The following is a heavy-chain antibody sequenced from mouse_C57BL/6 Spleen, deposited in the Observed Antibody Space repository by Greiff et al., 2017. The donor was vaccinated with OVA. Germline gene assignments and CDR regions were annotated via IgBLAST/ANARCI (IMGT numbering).Heavy chain of an antibody. V-gene: IGHV1-53*01. CDR3: ARGSTMVTTREPCFAY. D-gene: IGHD2-2*01. J-gene: IGHJ3*01. Sequence: QVQLQQPGTELVKPGASVKLSCKASGYTFTSYWMHWVKQRPGQGLEWIGNINPSNGGTNYNEKFKSKATLTVDKSSNTAYMQLRSLTSEDSAVYYWARGSTMVTTREPCFAYWGQGTLVTVSA. CDR1: GYTFTSYW. CDR2: INPSNGGT.